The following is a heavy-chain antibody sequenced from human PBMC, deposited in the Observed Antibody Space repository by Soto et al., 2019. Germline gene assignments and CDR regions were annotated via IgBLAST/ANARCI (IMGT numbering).Heavy chain of an antibody. CDR1: GFKFSNYA. D-gene: IGHD3-16*01. J-gene: IGHJ4*02. CDR3: AKDRRAGGNSAFYFDF. CDR2: ISATGGGT. Sequence: GESLKISCVASGFKFSNYAMSWVRQAPGKGLEWVSLISATGGGTYYADSVKGRFTISRDNSRNTLYLQVHSLTAEDTAVYYCAKDRRAGGNSAFYFDFWGQGAQVTVSS. V-gene: IGHV3-23*01.